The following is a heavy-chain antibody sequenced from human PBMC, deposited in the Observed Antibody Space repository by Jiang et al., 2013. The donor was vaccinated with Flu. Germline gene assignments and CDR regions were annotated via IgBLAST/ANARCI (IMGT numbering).Heavy chain of an antibody. D-gene: IGHD5-18*01. V-gene: IGHV5-51*01. CDR2: IYPGDSDT. CDR3: ARPLRDRGYSRLDAFDI. Sequence: LKISCKGSGYSFTSYWIGWVRQMPGKGLEWMGIIYPGDSDTRYSPSFQGQVTISANKSISTAYLHWSSLKASDTAMYYCARPLRDRGYSRLDAFDIWGQGTMVTVSS. J-gene: IGHJ3*02. CDR1: GYSFTSYW.